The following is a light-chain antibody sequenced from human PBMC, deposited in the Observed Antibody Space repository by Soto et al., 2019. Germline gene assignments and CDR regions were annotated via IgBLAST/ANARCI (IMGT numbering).Light chain of an antibody. CDR3: QSYDTSLSGSEV. CDR2: GNG. J-gene: IGLJ1*01. Sequence: QSALTQPPSVSGAPGQRVTISCTGSSSNIGAGHDVHWYQHLPGTAPKLLIYGNGNRPSGIPDRFSGSKSGTSASLAITGLQAEDAADYYCQSYDTSLSGSEVFGTGTKVTVL. V-gene: IGLV1-40*01. CDR1: SSNIGAGHD.